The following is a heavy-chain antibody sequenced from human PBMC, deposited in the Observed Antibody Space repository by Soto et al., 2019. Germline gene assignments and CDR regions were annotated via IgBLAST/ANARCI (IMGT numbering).Heavy chain of an antibody. CDR2: IYYSGST. D-gene: IGHD6-13*01. CDR1: GGSISSGDYY. V-gene: IGHV4-30-4*01. Sequence: SETLSLTCTVSGGSISSGDYYWSWIRQPPGKGLEWIGYIYYSGSTYYNPSLKSRVTISVDTSKNQFSLKLSSVTAADTAVYYCARDRAAAGQNWFDPWGQGTLVTVSS. CDR3: ARDRAAAGQNWFDP. J-gene: IGHJ5*02.